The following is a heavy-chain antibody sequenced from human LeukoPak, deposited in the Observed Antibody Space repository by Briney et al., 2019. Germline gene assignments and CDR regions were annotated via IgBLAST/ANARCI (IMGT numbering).Heavy chain of an antibody. Sequence: SETLSLTCAVSGYSISSGYYWGWIRQPPGKGLEWIGSIYHSGSTYYNPSLKSRVTISVDTSKNQFSLELSSVTAADTAVYYCARLGYDSDAFDIWGQGTMVTVSS. D-gene: IGHD3-22*01. J-gene: IGHJ3*02. V-gene: IGHV4-38-2*01. CDR2: IYHSGST. CDR1: GYSISSGYY. CDR3: ARLGYDSDAFDI.